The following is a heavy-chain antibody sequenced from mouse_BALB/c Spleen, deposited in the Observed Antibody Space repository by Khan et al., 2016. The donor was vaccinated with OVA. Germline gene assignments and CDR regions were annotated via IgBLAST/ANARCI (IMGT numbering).Heavy chain of an antibody. CDR3: ATDFHYYGSRGAMDN. V-gene: IGHV1-4*01. D-gene: IGHD1-1*01. CDR2: IIPSTVYT. J-gene: IGHJ4*01. Sequence: VQLQESGAELARPGASVKMSCKASGYTFTSYTMHWVKQRPGQGLEWIGYIIPSTVYTNYNQKFKDKATLTADKSSSTAYMQLSSLTSEDSAVYYDATDFHYYGSRGAMDNWGQGTSVTVSS. CDR1: GYTFTSYT.